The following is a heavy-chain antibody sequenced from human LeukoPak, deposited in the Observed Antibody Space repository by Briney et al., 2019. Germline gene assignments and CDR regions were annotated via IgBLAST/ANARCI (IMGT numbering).Heavy chain of an antibody. V-gene: IGHV1-2*02. CDR2: INPNSGGT. Sequence: ASVKVSCKASGYTFTGYYMHWVRQAPGQGLEWMGWINPNSGGTNYAQKFQGRVTMTRDTSISTAYMELSRPRSDDTAVYYCARVGSGIAVANFDYWGQGTLVTVSS. J-gene: IGHJ4*02. D-gene: IGHD6-19*01. CDR3: ARVGSGIAVANFDY. CDR1: GYTFTGYY.